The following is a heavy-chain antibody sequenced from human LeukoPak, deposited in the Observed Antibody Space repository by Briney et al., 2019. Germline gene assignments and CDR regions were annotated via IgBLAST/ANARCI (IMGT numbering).Heavy chain of an antibody. CDR1: GFTFSNYG. V-gene: IGHV3-30*02. Sequence: SGGSLRLSCAASGFTFSNYGMHWVRQAPGKGLEWVAYIQYDGSNEQYANSVKGRFRISRDSSKNILYLQMNSLRAEDTAVHYCAKDRCSNGIGCYYYYMDVWGKGTTVTISS. CDR2: IQYDGSNE. J-gene: IGHJ6*03. D-gene: IGHD2-8*01. CDR3: AKDRCSNGIGCYYYYMDV.